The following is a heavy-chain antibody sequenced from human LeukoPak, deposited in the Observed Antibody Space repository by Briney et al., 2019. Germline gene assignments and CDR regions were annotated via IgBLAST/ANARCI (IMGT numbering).Heavy chain of an antibody. CDR3: ARGRQWLVYRAEYFQH. CDR2: ISGSGGTT. CDR1: GFTFSSYA. Sequence: PGGSLRLSCAASGFTFSSYAMSWVRQAPGKGLEWLSTISGSGGTTYYADPVQGRFTISRDNSKNTLYLQMNSLRAEDTAVYYCARGRQWLVYRAEYFQHWGQGTLVTVSS. D-gene: IGHD6-19*01. J-gene: IGHJ1*01. V-gene: IGHV3-23*01.